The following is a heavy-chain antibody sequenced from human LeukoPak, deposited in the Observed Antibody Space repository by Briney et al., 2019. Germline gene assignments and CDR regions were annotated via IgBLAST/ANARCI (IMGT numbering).Heavy chain of an antibody. CDR3: ARGTVTTFYYYYGMDV. CDR2: INHSGST. V-gene: IGHV4-34*01. CDR1: GGSFSGYY. J-gene: IGHJ6*02. D-gene: IGHD4-17*01. Sequence: SETLSLTCAVYGGSFSGYYWSWIRQPPGKGLEWIGEINHSGSTNYNPSLKSRVTISVDTSKNQFSLKLSSVTAADTAVYYCARGTVTTFYYYYGMDVWGQGTTVTVSS.